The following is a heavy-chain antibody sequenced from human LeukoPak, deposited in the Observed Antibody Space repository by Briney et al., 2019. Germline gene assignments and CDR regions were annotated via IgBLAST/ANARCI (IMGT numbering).Heavy chain of an antibody. Sequence: GGSLRLSCAASGFTFSTYSMNWVRQAPGKGLEWVSYISGSSSTIYYADSVKGRFTISRDHAKNSLYLQMDSLRAEDTAVYYCAREYSSARAFDYWGQGTLVTVSS. CDR3: AREYSSARAFDY. V-gene: IGHV3-48*01. CDR2: ISGSSSTI. CDR1: GFTFSTYS. D-gene: IGHD6-19*01. J-gene: IGHJ4*02.